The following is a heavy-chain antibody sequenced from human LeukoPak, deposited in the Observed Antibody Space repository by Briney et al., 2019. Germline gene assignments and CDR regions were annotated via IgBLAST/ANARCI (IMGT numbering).Heavy chain of an antibody. D-gene: IGHD6-19*01. Sequence: GGSLRLSCAGSGFTFSDSCMSWIRQAPGKGLEFVSYVCSSGTFIYYADSVKGRFTVSRDNAKSSLYLQMNSLRAEDTAVCYCARYGAVAVSWGQRTLVTISS. CDR2: VCSSGTFI. J-gene: IGHJ5*02. CDR3: ARYGAVAVS. CDR1: GFTFSDSC. V-gene: IGHV3-11*04.